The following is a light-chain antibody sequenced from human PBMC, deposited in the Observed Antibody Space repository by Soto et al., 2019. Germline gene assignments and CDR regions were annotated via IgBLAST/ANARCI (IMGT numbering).Light chain of an antibody. CDR2: DVS. Sequence: QSALTQPASVSGSPGQSITISCTGTSSDIVGYNYVSWYQQHTGKAPKFMIYDVSNRPSGVSNRFSGSKSGNTASLTISGLQAEDEADYYCSSYTTSNTRQIVFGSGTKVTVL. V-gene: IGLV2-14*01. CDR1: SSDIVGYNY. CDR3: SSYTTSNTRQIV. J-gene: IGLJ1*01.